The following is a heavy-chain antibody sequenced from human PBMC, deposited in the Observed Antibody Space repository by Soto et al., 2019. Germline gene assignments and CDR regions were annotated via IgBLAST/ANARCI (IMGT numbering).Heavy chain of an antibody. CDR2: MYTNGRT. CDR1: GSSIRTYS. CDR3: AKDQSGAADI. J-gene: IGHJ3*02. V-gene: IGHV4-4*07. D-gene: IGHD7-27*01. Sequence: PXETLYLTCTVSGSSIRTYSWSWIRQSAGKGLEWIGHMYTNGRTNYIPSLKSRITMSVDTSKNQFSLNLKFVTAADTAVYFCAKDQSGAADIWGQGTMVTVS.